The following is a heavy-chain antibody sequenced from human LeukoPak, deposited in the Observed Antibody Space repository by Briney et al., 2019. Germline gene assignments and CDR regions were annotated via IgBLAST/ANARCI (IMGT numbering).Heavy chain of an antibody. Sequence: SETLSLTCTVSGGSISSGGYYWSWIRQHPGKGLEWIGYIYYSGSTYYNPSLKSRVTISVDTSKNQFSLKLSSVTAADTAVYYCARFAYCGGHCWYYFDYWGQGSLVTVSS. D-gene: IGHD2-21*02. CDR1: GGSISSGGYY. CDR2: IYYSGST. CDR3: ARFAYCGGHCWYYFDY. J-gene: IGHJ4*02. V-gene: IGHV4-31*03.